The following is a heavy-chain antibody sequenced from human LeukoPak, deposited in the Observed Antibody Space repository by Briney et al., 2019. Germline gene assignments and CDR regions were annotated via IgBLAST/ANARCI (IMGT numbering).Heavy chain of an antibody. CDR2: IIHSGST. Sequence: SETLSFTCAVYGGSFSGYYWSWIRQPPGKGLEWIGEIIHSGSTNYNPSLRSRVNISVDASKNQFSLRLSSVTAADTALYYCVRNGRTVFYGSGTYYSVDWFDPWGQGTLVTVSS. V-gene: IGHV4-34*12. CDR3: VRNGRTVFYGSGTYYSVDWFDP. J-gene: IGHJ5*02. CDR1: GGSFSGYY. D-gene: IGHD3-10*01.